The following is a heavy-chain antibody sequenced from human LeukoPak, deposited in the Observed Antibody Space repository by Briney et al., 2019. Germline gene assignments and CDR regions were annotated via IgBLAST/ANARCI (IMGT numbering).Heavy chain of an antibody. V-gene: IGHV3-48*02. CDR2: ISGSSFTI. CDR3: ARDEAGSGYYSDY. D-gene: IGHD3-22*01. Sequence: GGSLRLSCAASGFTFSSYAMHWVRQAPGKGLEWVSYISGSSFTIYYADSVKGRFTISRDNAKNSLYLQMNSLRDEDTAVYYCARDEAGSGYYSDYWGRGTLVTVSS. J-gene: IGHJ4*02. CDR1: GFTFSSYA.